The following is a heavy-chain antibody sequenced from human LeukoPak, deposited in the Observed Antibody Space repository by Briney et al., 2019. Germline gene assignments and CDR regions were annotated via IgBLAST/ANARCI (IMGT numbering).Heavy chain of an antibody. V-gene: IGHV4-39*07. D-gene: IGHD4-17*01. CDR2: IYYSGST. J-gene: IGHJ4*02. CDR1: GGSISSSSYY. Sequence: SETLSLTCTVSGGSISSSSYYWGWIRQPPGKGLEWIGSIYYSGSTYYNPSLKSRVTISVDTSKNQFSLKLSSVTAADTAVYYCARGLLHDYGRDYFDYWGQGTLATVSS. CDR3: ARGLLHDYGRDYFDY.